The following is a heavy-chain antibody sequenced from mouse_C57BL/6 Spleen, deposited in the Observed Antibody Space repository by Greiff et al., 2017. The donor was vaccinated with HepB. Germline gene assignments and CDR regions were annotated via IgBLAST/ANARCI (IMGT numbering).Heavy chain of an antibody. D-gene: IGHD1-1*01. J-gene: IGHJ2*01. V-gene: IGHV1-69*01. Sequence: VQLQQPGAELVMPGASVKLSCKASGYTFTSYWMHWVKQRPGQGLEWIGDIDPADSYTNYNQKFKGKSTLTVDKSSSTAYMQLSSLTSEDSAVYYCARAYYDGGSSYYFDYWGQGTTLTVSS. CDR2: IDPADSYT. CDR3: ARAYYDGGSSYYFDY. CDR1: GYTFTSYW.